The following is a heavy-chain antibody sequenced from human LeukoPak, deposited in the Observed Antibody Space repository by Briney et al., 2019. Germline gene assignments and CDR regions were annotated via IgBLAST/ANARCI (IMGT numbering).Heavy chain of an antibody. D-gene: IGHD3-3*01. Sequence: PGGSLRLSCAASGFTFSSYGMHWVRQAPGKGLEWVAVIWYDGSNKYYADSVKGRFTISRDNSKNTLYLQMNSLRAEDTAVYYCARDQMDYDFWSGYYIYYFDYWGQGTLVTVSS. CDR3: ARDQMDYDFWSGYYIYYFDY. J-gene: IGHJ4*02. CDR1: GFTFSSYG. V-gene: IGHV3-33*01. CDR2: IWYDGSNK.